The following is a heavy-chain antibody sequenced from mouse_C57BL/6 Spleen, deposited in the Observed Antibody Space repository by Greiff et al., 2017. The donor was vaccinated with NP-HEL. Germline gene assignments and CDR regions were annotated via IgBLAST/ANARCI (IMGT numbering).Heavy chain of an antibody. CDR2: IDPSDSET. Sequence: QVQLQQPGAELVRPGSSVKLSCKASGYTFTSYWMHWVKQRPIQGLEWIGNIDPSDSETHYNQKFKDKATLTVDKSSSTAYMQLSSLTSEDSAVYYCARRDSNSWFAYWGQGTLVTVSA. D-gene: IGHD2-5*01. J-gene: IGHJ3*01. V-gene: IGHV1-52*01. CDR3: ARRDSNSWFAY. CDR1: GYTFTSYW.